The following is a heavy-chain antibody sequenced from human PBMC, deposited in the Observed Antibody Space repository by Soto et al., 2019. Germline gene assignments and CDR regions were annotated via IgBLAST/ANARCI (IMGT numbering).Heavy chain of an antibody. V-gene: IGHV1-69*13. Sequence: GASVKVSCKASGGTFSSYAISWVRQAPGQGLEWMGGIIPIFGTANYAQKFQGRVTITADESTSTAYMELSSLRSEDTAVYYCARDAYSSSSMWFDPWGQGTLLTVST. CDR1: GGTFSSYA. CDR3: ARDAYSSSSMWFDP. D-gene: IGHD6-6*01. CDR2: IIPIFGTA. J-gene: IGHJ5*02.